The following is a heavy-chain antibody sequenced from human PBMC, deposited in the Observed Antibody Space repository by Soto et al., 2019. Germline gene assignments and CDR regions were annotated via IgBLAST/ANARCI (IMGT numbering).Heavy chain of an antibody. CDR3: AAGGGLPRYY. D-gene: IGHD5-12*01. V-gene: IGHV4-30-2*01. CDR1: GGSISSGGYS. J-gene: IGHJ4*02. CDR2: IYHRGTT. Sequence: QLQLQESGSGLVKPSQTLSLTCAVSGGSISSGGYSWSWIRQPPGKGLEWIGYIYHRGTTYYNPSLQSRVTISVDRSKNQFSLKPSSVTAADTAVYYCAAGGGLPRYYWGQGTLVTVSS.